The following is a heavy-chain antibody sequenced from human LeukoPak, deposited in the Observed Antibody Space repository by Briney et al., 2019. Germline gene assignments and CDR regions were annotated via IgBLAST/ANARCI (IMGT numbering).Heavy chain of an antibody. D-gene: IGHD5-24*01. J-gene: IGHJ4*02. V-gene: IGHV4-34*01. CDR1: GGSFSGYY. CDR3: ARVEVERWLQSSLFDY. Sequence: SETLSLTCAVYGGSFSGYYWSWIRQPPGKGLEWIGEINHSGSTNYNPSLKSRVTISVDTSKNQFSLKLSSVTAADTAVYYCARVEVERWLQSSLFDYWGQGTLVTVSS. CDR2: INHSGST.